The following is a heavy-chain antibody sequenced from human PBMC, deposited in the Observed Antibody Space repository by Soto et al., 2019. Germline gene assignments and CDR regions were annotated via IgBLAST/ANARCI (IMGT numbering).Heavy chain of an antibody. CDR2: ISSSSSTI. CDR1: GFTFSSYS. V-gene: IGHV3-48*01. Sequence: GGSLRLSCAASGFTFSSYSMNWVRQAPGKGLEWVSYISSSSSTIYYADSVKGRFTISRDNAKNSLYLQMNSLRAEDTAVYYCARTNSNYMLLNFDYWGQGTLVTVSS. CDR3: ARTNSNYMLLNFDY. D-gene: IGHD4-4*01. J-gene: IGHJ4*02.